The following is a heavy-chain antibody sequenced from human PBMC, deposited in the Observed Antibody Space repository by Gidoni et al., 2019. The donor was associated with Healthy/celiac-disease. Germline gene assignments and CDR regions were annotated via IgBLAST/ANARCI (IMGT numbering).Heavy chain of an antibody. CDR1: GYTFTSYG. J-gene: IGHJ4*02. CDR3: ALGYYYRRFDY. D-gene: IGHD3-22*01. V-gene: IGHV1-18*04. CDR2: ISPYNGNT. Sequence: QWVQSGAAVKKPGASVKASCKPFGYTFTSYGINSGRQAPGQGIEWMGWISPYNGNTNDAQKLQGRVTMTTDTSTSTDYMEMRSLRSDETAVDYCALGYYYRRFDYWGQGTLVTVSS.